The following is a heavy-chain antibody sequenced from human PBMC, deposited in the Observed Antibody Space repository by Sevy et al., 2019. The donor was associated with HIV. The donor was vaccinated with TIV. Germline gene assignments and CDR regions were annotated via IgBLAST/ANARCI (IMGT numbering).Heavy chain of an antibody. D-gene: IGHD2-15*01. CDR1: GFTFSSYA. J-gene: IGHJ5*02. V-gene: IGHV3-30-3*01. Sequence: GGSLRLSCAASGFTFSSYAMHWVRQAPGKGLEWVAVISYDGSNKYYADSVKGRFTISRDNSKNTLYLQMNSLRAEDTAVYYCAREVSVVAATGRTFDPWGQRTLVTVSS. CDR2: ISYDGSNK. CDR3: AREVSVVAATGRTFDP.